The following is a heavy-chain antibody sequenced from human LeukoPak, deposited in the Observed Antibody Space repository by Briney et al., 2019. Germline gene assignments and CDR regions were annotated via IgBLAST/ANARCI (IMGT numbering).Heavy chain of an antibody. CDR1: GFTFTTYA. J-gene: IGHJ4*02. CDR2: ISSTGGHT. V-gene: IGHV3-23*01. D-gene: IGHD3-16*01. CDR3: GRVFGGNYGGDY. Sequence: GGPLRLSCAASGFTFTTYAMSWVRQAPRKGLEWVSSISSTGGHTYYAASVKGRFTISRDTSKNTVYLQMNSLRAEDTALYYCGRVFGGNYGGDYWGQGTLVTVSS.